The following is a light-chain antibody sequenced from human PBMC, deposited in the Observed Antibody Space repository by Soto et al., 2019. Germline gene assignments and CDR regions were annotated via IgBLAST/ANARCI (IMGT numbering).Light chain of an antibody. CDR3: QQYNNWPRT. V-gene: IGKV3-15*01. CDR2: GAS. CDR1: QSVSSN. J-gene: IGKJ1*01. Sequence: EIVMTQSPATLSVSPGERATLSCRASQSVSSNLAWYQQKPGQAPRLIIYGASTRATGIPARFSGSGSGTEFTLTISSLQSEDFAVYYCQQYNNWPRTFGQVTKEDIK.